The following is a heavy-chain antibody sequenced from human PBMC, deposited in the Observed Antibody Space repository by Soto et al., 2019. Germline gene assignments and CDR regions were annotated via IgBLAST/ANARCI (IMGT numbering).Heavy chain of an antibody. CDR2: ISRNSGTI. CDR1: VFTFIGYS. J-gene: IGHJ3*02. V-gene: IGHV3-9*01. CDR3: AKDNRVESYGSYSAFDT. D-gene: IGHD5-18*01. Sequence: GWSLRLACASSVFTFIGYSMHWVRQAPGKGLEWVSCISRNSGTIGYADSVKGRFTISRANAKNSLYLQMNSLRAEDTAVYYCAKDNRVESYGSYSAFDTWGQGTMVTVSS.